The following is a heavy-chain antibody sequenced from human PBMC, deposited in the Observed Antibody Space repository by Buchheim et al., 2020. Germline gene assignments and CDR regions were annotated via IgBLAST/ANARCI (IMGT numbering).Heavy chain of an antibody. CDR1: GYTYTGYY. D-gene: IGHD6-19*01. V-gene: IGHV1-2*02. J-gene: IGHJ4*02. CDR2: INPNSGGT. CDR3: ARDKGSGWYSGYYFDY. Sequence: QVQLVQSGAEVKKPGASVKVSCKASGYTYTGYYMHWVRQAPGQGLEWMGWINPNSGGTNYAQKFQGRVTMTRDTSIRTAYMELSRLRSDDTAVDYCARDKGSGWYSGYYFDYWGQGTL.